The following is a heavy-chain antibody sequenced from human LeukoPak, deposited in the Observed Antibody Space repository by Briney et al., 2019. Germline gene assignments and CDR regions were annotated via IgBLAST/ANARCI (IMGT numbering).Heavy chain of an antibody. J-gene: IGHJ4*02. V-gene: IGHV3-7*01. D-gene: IGHD3-10*01. CDR2: MDQDGSDK. Sequence: PGGSLRLSCAASGFNLTDYWMSWVRQAPGKGLEWVANMDQDGSDKTYVDSVKGRFTISRDNARNSLYLQMNSLRAEDTAMYFCARGFGRGSVDYWGQGTLVTVSS. CDR3: ARGFGRGSVDY. CDR1: GFNLTDYW.